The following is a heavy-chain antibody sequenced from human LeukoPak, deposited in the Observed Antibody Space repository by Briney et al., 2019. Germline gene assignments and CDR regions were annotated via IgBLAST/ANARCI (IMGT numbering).Heavy chain of an antibody. CDR3: VREELWFGELSCLDY. D-gene: IGHD3-10*01. V-gene: IGHV1-2*02. CDR2: INPNSGGP. CDR1: GYTFTRYY. J-gene: IGHJ4*02. Sequence: ASVKVSCKASGYTFTRYYMQWVRPAPGQGLAWMGWINPNSGGPHYAQELQGRVTMTRAPSSSSISIELSRLRYSDTVAYYGVREELWFGELSCLDYWGQGILVTVSS.